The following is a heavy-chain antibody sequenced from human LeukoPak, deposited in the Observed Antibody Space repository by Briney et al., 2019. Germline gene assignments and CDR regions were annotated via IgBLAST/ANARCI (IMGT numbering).Heavy chain of an antibody. CDR3: ASDIVVVPAATVGTDY. CDR2: INPNSGGT. CDR1: GYTFRSYG. Sequence: GASVKVSCKASGYTFRSYGITWVRQAPGQGLEWMGWINPNSGGTNYAQKFQGRVTMTRDTSISTAYMELSRLRSDDTAVYYCASDIVVVPAATVGTDYWGQGTLVTVSS. D-gene: IGHD2-2*01. J-gene: IGHJ4*02. V-gene: IGHV1-2*02.